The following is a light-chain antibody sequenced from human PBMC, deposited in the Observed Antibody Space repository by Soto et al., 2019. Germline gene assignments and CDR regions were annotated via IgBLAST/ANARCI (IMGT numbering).Light chain of an antibody. CDR1: SSNIGAGYD. Sequence: QSVRTQPPSVSGAQGQRVTISCTGSSSNIGAGYDVPWYQQLPGTAPKLLIYGNSNRPSGVPDRFSGSKSGTSASRAITGLQAEDEADYYCQSYDSSLSRVFGGGPQLTVL. CDR3: QSYDSSLSRV. V-gene: IGLV1-40*01. CDR2: GNS. J-gene: IGLJ2*01.